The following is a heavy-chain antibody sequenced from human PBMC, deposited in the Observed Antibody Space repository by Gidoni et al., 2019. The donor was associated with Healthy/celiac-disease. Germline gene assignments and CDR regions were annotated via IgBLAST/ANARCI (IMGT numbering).Heavy chain of an antibody. Sequence: QVQLVQSGAEVTKPGSSVKVSCKAYGGTFSSYAISWVRQAPGQGLGWMGGIIPIFGTANYAQKFQGRVTITADESTSTAYMELSSLRSEDTAVYYCARDKGKEGYGDYRLQQDEYYYYYMDVWGKGTTVTVSS. D-gene: IGHD4-17*01. J-gene: IGHJ6*03. CDR2: IIPIFGTA. CDR3: ARDKGKEGYGDYRLQQDEYYYYYMDV. CDR1: GGTFSSYA. V-gene: IGHV1-69*01.